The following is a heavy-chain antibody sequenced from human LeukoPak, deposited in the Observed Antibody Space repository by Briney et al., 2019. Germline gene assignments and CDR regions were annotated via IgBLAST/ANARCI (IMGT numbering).Heavy chain of an antibody. Sequence: PGGSLRLSCAASGFTFSSYAMSWVRQAPGKGLEWVSAISGSGGSTYYADSVKGRFTIPRDNSKNTLYLQMNSLRAEDTAVYYCAKDLSKVLLIGYFQHWGQGTLVTVSS. CDR1: GFTFSSYA. D-gene: IGHD3-16*02. CDR2: ISGSGGST. CDR3: AKDLSKVLLIGYFQH. V-gene: IGHV3-23*01. J-gene: IGHJ1*01.